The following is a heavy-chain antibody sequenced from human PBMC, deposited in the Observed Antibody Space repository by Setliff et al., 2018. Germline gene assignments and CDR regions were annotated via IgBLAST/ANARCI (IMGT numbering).Heavy chain of an antibody. V-gene: IGHV4-31*01. CDR1: GSSISSGDSY. Sequence: KPSETLSLTCSVSGSSISSGDSYWSWIRQHPGKGLEWIGYICYSGSTYYNPSLRSPVTISLVTSKNHFSLRLSTLTAADTAEYYGARIGARAGVLEFRGAFDIWCQGTMVTVSS. D-gene: IGHD2-15*01. CDR3: ARIGARAGVLEFRGAFDI. CDR2: ICYSGST. J-gene: IGHJ3*02.